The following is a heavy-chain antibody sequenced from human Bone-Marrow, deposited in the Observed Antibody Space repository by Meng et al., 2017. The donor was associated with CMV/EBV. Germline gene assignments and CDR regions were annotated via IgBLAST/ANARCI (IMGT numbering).Heavy chain of an antibody. J-gene: IGHJ4*02. CDR1: GFTFSNFW. D-gene: IGHD3-3*01. V-gene: IGHV3-7*01. CDR2: IKHDGTKE. CDR3: ARQAVFGVVIMAPDY. Sequence: GGSLRLSCEAFGFTFSNFWMSWVRQAPGKGLEWVANIKHDGTKEHYVDSVKGRFTISRDNAKNSLSLQMNSLRAEDTAVYYCARQAVFGVVIMAPDYWGQGTLVTGSS.